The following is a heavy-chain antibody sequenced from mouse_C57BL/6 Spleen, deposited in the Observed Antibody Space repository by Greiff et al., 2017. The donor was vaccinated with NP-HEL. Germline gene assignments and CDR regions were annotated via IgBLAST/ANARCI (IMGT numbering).Heavy chain of an antibody. J-gene: IGHJ2*01. CDR3: ATVYGSSYGY. CDR2: INPSTGGT. CDR1: GYSFTGYY. V-gene: IGHV1-42*01. D-gene: IGHD1-1*01. Sequence: VQLQQSGPELVKPGASVKISCKASGYSFTGYYMNWVKQSPEKSLEWIGEINPSTGGTTYNQKFKAKATLTVDTSSSTAYMQLKSLTSEDSAVYYCATVYGSSYGYWGQGTTLTVSS.